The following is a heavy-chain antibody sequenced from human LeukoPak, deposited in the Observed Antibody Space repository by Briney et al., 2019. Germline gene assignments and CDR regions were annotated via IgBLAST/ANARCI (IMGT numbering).Heavy chain of an antibody. J-gene: IGHJ4*02. V-gene: IGHV3-23*01. CDR2: ISGSGGST. Sequence: GGPLRLSCAASGFTFSSYAMSWVRQAPGKGLEWVSAISGSGGSTYYADSVKGRFTISRDNSKNTLYLQMNSLRAEDTAVYYCAKGGFTTRYYYGSGSYYPFDYWGQGTLVTVSS. CDR3: AKGGFTTRYYYGSGSYYPFDY. CDR1: GFTFSSYA. D-gene: IGHD3-10*01.